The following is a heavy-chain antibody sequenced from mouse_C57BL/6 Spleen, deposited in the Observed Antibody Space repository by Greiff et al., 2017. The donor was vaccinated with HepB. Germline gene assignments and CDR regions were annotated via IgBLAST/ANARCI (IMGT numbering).Heavy chain of an antibody. CDR2: IDPSDSYT. CDR3: ARWGPYAMDY. Sequence: QVQLKQPGAELVRPGTSVKLSCKASGYTFTSYWMHWVKQRPGQGLEWIGVIDPSDSYTNYNQKFKGKATLTVDTSSSTAYMQLSSLTSEDSAVYYCARWGPYAMDYWGQGTSVTVSS. V-gene: IGHV1-59*01. J-gene: IGHJ4*01. CDR1: GYTFTSYW.